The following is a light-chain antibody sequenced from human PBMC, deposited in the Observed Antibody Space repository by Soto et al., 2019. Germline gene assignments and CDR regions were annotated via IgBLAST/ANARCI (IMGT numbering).Light chain of an antibody. CDR3: QAYDYSLTAFV. CDR2: GNR. V-gene: IGLV1-40*01. J-gene: IGLJ3*02. CDR1: NSNLGAGYD. Sequence: QSVLTQPPSVPGVPGQRVTISCTGNNSNLGAGYDVHWYQQLPGAAPKLVVFGNRNRPSGVPERFSGSKSGTSASLAITGLQAEDEADYYCQAYDYSLTAFVFGGGTKVTVL.